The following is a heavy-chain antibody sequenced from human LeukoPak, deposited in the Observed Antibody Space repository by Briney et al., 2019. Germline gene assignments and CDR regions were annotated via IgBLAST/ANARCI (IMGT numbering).Heavy chain of an antibody. J-gene: IGHJ6*03. D-gene: IGHD5-12*01. CDR1: GFTFSSYF. CDR2: IKEDGSQK. CDR3: ARDGLRHSYYYYYMDV. V-gene: IGHV3-7*01. Sequence: PGGSLRLSCAASGFTFSSYFMGWVRQAPGKGLEWVANIKEDGSQKYYVDSVRGRFTISRDNADNSLYLQMNSLTAEDTAVYYCARDGLRHSYYYYYMDVWGKGTTVTVSS.